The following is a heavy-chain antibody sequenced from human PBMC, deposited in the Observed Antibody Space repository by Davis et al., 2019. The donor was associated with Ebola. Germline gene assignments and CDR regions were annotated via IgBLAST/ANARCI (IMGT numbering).Heavy chain of an antibody. D-gene: IGHD2-15*01. Sequence: ASVKVSCKASGYTFTSYDINWVRQATGQGLEWMGWMNPNSGNTGYAQKFQGRVTIMADESTRTAYMELNGLRSEDTAVYYCAHLGPQRYCSGGGCHGYLDYWGQGTLVTVSS. J-gene: IGHJ4*02. CDR1: GYTFTSYD. V-gene: IGHV1-8*01. CDR2: MNPNSGNT. CDR3: AHLGPQRYCSGGGCHGYLDY.